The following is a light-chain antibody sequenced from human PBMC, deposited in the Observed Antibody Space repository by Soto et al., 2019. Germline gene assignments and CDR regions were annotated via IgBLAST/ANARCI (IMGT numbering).Light chain of an antibody. Sequence: QSALTQPASVSGSPGQSITFSCTGTSSDIGVYNYVSWYQQHPGKAPKLMIYEVNNRPSGVSNRFSGSKSGNTASLTISGLHAEEEADYYCSSYTTSNTYVFATGTKVTVL. V-gene: IGLV2-14*01. CDR1: SSDIGVYNY. CDR2: EVN. J-gene: IGLJ1*01. CDR3: SSYTTSNTYV.